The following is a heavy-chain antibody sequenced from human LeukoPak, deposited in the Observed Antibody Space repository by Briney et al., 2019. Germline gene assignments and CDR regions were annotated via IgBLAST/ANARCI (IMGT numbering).Heavy chain of an antibody. CDR2: ISAYNGNT. J-gene: IGHJ4*02. CDR3: ARGITMVRGVIAYFDY. D-gene: IGHD3-10*01. V-gene: IGHV1-18*01. Sequence: ASVKVSCKAPGYTLTSYGISWVRQAPGQGLEWMGWISAYNGNTNYAQKLQGRVTMTTDTSTSTAYMELRSLRSDDTAVYYCARGITMVRGVIAYFDYWGQGTLVTVSS. CDR1: GYTLTSYG.